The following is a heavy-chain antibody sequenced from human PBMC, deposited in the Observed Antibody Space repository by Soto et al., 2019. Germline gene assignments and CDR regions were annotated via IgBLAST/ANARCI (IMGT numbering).Heavy chain of an antibody. Sequence: ASVKVSCKASGGTFSSYAISWVRQAPGQGLEWMGGIIPIFGTANYAQKFQGRVTITADESTSTAYMELSSLRSEDTAVYYCARGLEPRNSGSYAEYFQHWGQGTLVTVSS. CDR3: ARGLEPRNSGSYAEYFQH. D-gene: IGHD1-26*01. CDR1: GGTFSSYA. CDR2: IIPIFGTA. J-gene: IGHJ1*01. V-gene: IGHV1-69*13.